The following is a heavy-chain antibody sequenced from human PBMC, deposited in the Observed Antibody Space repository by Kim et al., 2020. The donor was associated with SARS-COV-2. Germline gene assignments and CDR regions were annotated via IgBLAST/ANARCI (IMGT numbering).Heavy chain of an antibody. V-gene: IGHV1-3*01. Sequence: ASVKVSCKSSGYTFTNNALNWVRQAPGQGLEWMGWINVNNGNTKYSQKFQGRVTMTRDTSTTTAYMELRSLTTEDTAVYYCARDGTTRNGVDAFDFWGQG. CDR2: INVNNGNT. D-gene: IGHD1-1*01. CDR3: ARDGTTRNGVDAFDF. J-gene: IGHJ4*02. CDR1: GYTFTNNA.